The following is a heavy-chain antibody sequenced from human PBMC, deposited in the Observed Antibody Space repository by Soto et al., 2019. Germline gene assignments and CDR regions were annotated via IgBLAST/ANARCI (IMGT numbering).Heavy chain of an antibody. CDR3: VRELGGLDC. V-gene: IGHV3-11*05. Sequence: QVQLVESGGGLVKPGGSLRLSCAASGLTFSDYYMSWIRQAPGKGLEWVSYISSSGHFANYADSVKGRFTISRDNVRNSLYLQRNSLRAEDTAVYYCVRELGGLDCWGQGTLVTVSS. CDR2: ISSSGHFA. J-gene: IGHJ4*02. CDR1: GLTFSDYY.